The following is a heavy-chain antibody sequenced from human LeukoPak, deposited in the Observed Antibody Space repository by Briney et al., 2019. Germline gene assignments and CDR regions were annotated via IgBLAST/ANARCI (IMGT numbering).Heavy chain of an antibody. CDR3: ARDGDYYDSRGYYLSYY. CDR2: INPSGGST. J-gene: IGHJ4*02. V-gene: IGHV1-46*01. Sequence: ASVKVSCKASGYTFTSYYMHWVRQAPGQGLEWMGIINPSGGSTSYAQKFQGRVTMTRDTSTSTVYMELSSLRSEDTAVYYCARDGDYYDSRGYYLSYYWGQGTLVTVSS. CDR1: GYTFTSYY. D-gene: IGHD3-22*01.